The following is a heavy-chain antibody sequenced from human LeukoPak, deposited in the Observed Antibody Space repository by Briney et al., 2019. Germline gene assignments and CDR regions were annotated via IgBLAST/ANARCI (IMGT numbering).Heavy chain of an antibody. CDR3: AKLRIAARPYYFDY. D-gene: IGHD6-6*01. Sequence: GGSLRLSCAASGFTFSSYAMSWVRQAPGKGLEWVSAISGSGGSTYYADSVKGRFTISRDNSKNTLYLHMNSLRAEDTALYYCAKLRIAARPYYFDYWGQGTLVTVSS. J-gene: IGHJ4*02. V-gene: IGHV3-23*01. CDR1: GFTFSSYA. CDR2: ISGSGGST.